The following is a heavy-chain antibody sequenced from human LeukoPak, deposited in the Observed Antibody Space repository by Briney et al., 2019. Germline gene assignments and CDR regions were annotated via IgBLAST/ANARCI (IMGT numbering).Heavy chain of an antibody. CDR1: GGSFSGYY. D-gene: IGHD2-8*01. V-gene: IGHV4-34*01. CDR2: INHSGST. Sequence: SETPSLLHAVYGGSFSGYYWSWIRQPPGKGLEWIGEINHSGSTNYNPSLKSRVTISVDTSKNQFSLKLSSVTAADTAVYYCARGNIVLMVYATDWLDLWAMGNVVTVSS. J-gene: IGHJ5*02. CDR3: ARGNIVLMVYATDWLDL.